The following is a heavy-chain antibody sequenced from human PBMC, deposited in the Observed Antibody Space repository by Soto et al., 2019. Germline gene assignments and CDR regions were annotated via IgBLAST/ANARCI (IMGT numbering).Heavy chain of an antibody. CDR2: ISGSGGST. CDR1: GFTFSSYA. CDR3: AKVVVVVVPENNWFDP. J-gene: IGHJ5*02. D-gene: IGHD2-2*01. V-gene: IGHV3-23*01. Sequence: GGSLRLSCAASGFTFSSYAMSWVRQATGKGLEWVSAISGSGGSTYYADSVKGRFTISRDNSKNTLYLQMNSLRAEDTAVYYCAKVVVVVVPENNWFDPWGQGTLVTVSS.